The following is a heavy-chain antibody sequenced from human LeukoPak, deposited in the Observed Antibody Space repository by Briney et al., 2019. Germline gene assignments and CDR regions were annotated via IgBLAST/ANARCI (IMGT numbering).Heavy chain of an antibody. D-gene: IGHD1-1*01. CDR3: ARVGNWNDDPRDVDP. Sequence: PRASVKVSCKASGYTFTGYYMHWVRQAPGQGLEWMGRINPNSGGTNYAQKFQGRVTMTRDTSISTAYMELSRLRSDDTAVYYCARVGNWNDDPRDVDPWGQGTLVTVSS. J-gene: IGHJ5*02. V-gene: IGHV1-2*06. CDR2: INPNSGGT. CDR1: GYTFTGYY.